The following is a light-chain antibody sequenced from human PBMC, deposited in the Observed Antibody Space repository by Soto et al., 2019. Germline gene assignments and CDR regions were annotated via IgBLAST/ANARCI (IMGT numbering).Light chain of an antibody. Sequence: QSALTQPASVSGSPGQSITISCTGTSSDVGSYNYVSWYQQHPGKAPKLMIYDVSNRPSGVSDRFSGSKSGNTASLTISGLQAEDDADYFCSSHISSTTSLVFGGGTKLTVL. J-gene: IGLJ2*01. CDR1: SSDVGSYNY. CDR2: DVS. CDR3: SSHISSTTSLV. V-gene: IGLV2-14*01.